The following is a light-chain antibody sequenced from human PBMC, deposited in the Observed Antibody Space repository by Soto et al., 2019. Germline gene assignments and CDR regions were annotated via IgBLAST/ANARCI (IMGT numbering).Light chain of an antibody. V-gene: IGKV3-15*01. CDR2: DTS. Sequence: EIVMTQSPATLSVSPGERVTLSCRASQSVSRFLAWYQQRPGQAPRLLIYDTSTRANGVPARFSGSGSGTEFSLTISSLQSEDFAVYYCKQYDNWPPCTFGQGTKLEVK. CDR3: KQYDNWPPCT. CDR1: QSVSRF. J-gene: IGKJ2*02.